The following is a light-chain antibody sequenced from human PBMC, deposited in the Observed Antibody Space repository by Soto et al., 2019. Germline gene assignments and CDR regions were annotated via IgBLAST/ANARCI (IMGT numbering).Light chain of an antibody. CDR1: QTISFY. CDR3: QQSFSTPHT. CDR2: ATS. J-gene: IGKJ2*01. V-gene: IGKV1-39*01. Sequence: IQMTQSPSSLSASVGDTVTITCRASQTISFYLNWYQQKPGRTPNLLIYATSSLQSGVPSRFDGSGSGIEFTLTISSLQPDDYATYYWQQSFSTPHTFGQGTKLELK.